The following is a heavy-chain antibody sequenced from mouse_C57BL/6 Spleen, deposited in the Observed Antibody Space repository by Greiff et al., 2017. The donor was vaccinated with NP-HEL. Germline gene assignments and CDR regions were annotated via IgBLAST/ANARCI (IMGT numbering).Heavy chain of an antibody. CDR2: IDPSDSYT. CDR3: ARGRSGYFDV. D-gene: IGHD1-1*01. CDR1: GYTFTSYW. V-gene: IGHV1-69*01. J-gene: IGHJ1*03. Sequence: QVQLQQPGAELVMPGASVKLSCKASGYTFTSYWMHWVKQRPGQGLEWIGEIDPSDSYTNYNQKFKGKSTLTADKSSSTAYMQLSSLTSEDSAVYYCARGRSGYFDVWGTGTTVTVSS.